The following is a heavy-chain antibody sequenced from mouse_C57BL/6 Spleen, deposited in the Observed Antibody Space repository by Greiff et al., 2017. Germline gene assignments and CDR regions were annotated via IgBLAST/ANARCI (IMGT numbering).Heavy chain of an antibody. CDR1: GFNIKDDY. J-gene: IGHJ2*01. D-gene: IGHD4-1*01. CDR2: SDPENGDT. CDR3: TTGWDSLFGY. Sequence: VQLQQSGAELVRPGASVKLSCTASGFNIKDDYMHWVKQRPEQGLEWIGWSDPENGDTEYASKFQGKATITAEPSANTAYLQLSSLTSEDTAGDYCTTGWDSLFGYWGQGTTLTVAS. V-gene: IGHV14-4*01.